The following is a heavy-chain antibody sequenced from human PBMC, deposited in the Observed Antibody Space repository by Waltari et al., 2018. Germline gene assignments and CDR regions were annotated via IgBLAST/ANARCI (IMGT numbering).Heavy chain of an antibody. J-gene: IGHJ4*02. CDR1: GFTFNNYA. V-gene: IGHV3-23*01. Sequence: EVQLLESGGTLVQPGGSLRLSCAASGFTFNNYAMNWGRQAPGRGLEWVATVSGSGGRKYYADSVKGRFTSSRDNSKNTLYLQLNNLRGEDTAVYYCARKRGAITGVTYYFDYWGQGTLVTVSS. CDR3: ARKRGAITGVTYYFDY. D-gene: IGHD1-20*01. CDR2: VSGSGGRK.